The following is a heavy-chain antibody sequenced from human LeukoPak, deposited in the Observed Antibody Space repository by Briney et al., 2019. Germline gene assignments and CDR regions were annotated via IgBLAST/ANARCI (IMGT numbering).Heavy chain of an antibody. CDR2: IYYSGST. D-gene: IGHD2-15*01. J-gene: IGHJ5*02. CDR3: ARDFGYHWFDP. CDR1: GGSISSYY. Sequence: SETLSLTCTVSGGSISSYYWSWIRQPPGKGLEWIGCIYYSGSTNYNPSLKSRVTISVDTSKNQFSLKLSSVTAADTAVYYCARDFGYHWFDPWGQGTLVTVSS. V-gene: IGHV4-59*01.